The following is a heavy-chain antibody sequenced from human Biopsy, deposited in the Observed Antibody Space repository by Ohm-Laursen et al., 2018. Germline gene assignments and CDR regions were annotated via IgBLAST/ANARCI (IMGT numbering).Heavy chain of an antibody. CDR3: ASRPNCGGDCSSGFDY. V-gene: IGHV1-58*02. J-gene: IGHJ4*02. D-gene: IGHD2-21*02. CDR2: IVVGGGNP. CDR1: GFTFNRSA. Sequence: SVKVSCKASGFTFNRSAMQWVRQARGQRLEWIGWIVVGGGNPNYAQKFQERVTITRDMSTSTAYMELSSLRSEDTAVYYCASRPNCGGDCSSGFDYWGQGTLVTVSS.